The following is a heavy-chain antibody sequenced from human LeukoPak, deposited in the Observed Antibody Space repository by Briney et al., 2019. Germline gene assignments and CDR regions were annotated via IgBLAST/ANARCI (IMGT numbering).Heavy chain of an antibody. CDR2: IYPGDSDT. D-gene: IGHD6-13*01. CDR3: ARVSSSSRHYYYYMDV. CDR1: GYSFTSYW. Sequence: GESLKISCKGSGYSFTSYWIGWVRQMPGKGLEWMGIIYPGDSDTRYSPSFQGQVTISADKSISTAYLQWSSLKASDTAMYYCARVSSSSRHYYYYMDVWGKGTTVTVSS. J-gene: IGHJ6*03. V-gene: IGHV5-51*01.